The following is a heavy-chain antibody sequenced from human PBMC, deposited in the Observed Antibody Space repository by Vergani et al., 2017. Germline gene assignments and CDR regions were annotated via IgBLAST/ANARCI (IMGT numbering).Heavy chain of an antibody. CDR1: GFTFSSYA. CDR2: ISYDGSNK. V-gene: IGHV3-30-3*01. CDR3: AREGPQLETGTTLLPFFIDY. Sequence: QVQLVESGGGVVQPGRSLRLSCAASGFTFSSYAMHWVRQAPGKGLEWVAVISYDGSNKYYADSVKGRFTISRDNSKNTLYLQMNSLRAEDTAVYYCAREGPQLETGTTLLPFFIDYWGQGTLVTVSS. J-gene: IGHJ4*02. D-gene: IGHD1-7*01.